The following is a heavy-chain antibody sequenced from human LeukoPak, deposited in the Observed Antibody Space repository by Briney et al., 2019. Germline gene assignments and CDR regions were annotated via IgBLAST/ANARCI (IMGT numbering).Heavy chain of an antibody. Sequence: ASVKVSCKASGYTFASYGISWVRQAPGQGLEWMGWISATNGNTNYAQKLQGRVTMTTDTSTTTAYMELRSLRSDDTAVYYCTRGVGVNCRPDYWGQGTLVTVSS. V-gene: IGHV1-18*01. J-gene: IGHJ4*02. D-gene: IGHD1-26*01. CDR2: ISATNGNT. CDR3: TRGVGVNCRPDY. CDR1: GYTFASYG.